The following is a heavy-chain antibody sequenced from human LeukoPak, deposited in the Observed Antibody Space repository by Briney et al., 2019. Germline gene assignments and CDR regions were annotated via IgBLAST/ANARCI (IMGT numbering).Heavy chain of an antibody. CDR1: GFTFRRYA. D-gene: IGHD1-7*01. CDR3: AKDREGTIADYFDY. CDR2: ISGSGGST. V-gene: IGHV3-23*01. Sequence: GWSLRLSCAASGFTFRRYAMSWVRQAPGKGLEWVSSISGSGGSTYYADSVKGRFTISRDNSKNTLYLQMNSLRGEDTAVYYCAKDREGTIADYFDYWGQGTLVTVSS. J-gene: IGHJ4*02.